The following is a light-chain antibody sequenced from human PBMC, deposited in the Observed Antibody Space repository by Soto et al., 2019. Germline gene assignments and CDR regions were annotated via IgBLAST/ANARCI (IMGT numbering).Light chain of an antibody. V-gene: IGKV3-15*01. CDR1: QSVSSN. CDR2: GAS. J-gene: IGKJ5*01. Sequence: EIVMTQSPATLSVSPGERGTLTCRASQSVSSNLAWYQHKPGQAPRLLIYGASTRATGIPARFSGSGSGTEFTLTISSLQSEDFAVYYCQQYNNWPFSITFGQGTRLEI. CDR3: QQYNNWPFSIT.